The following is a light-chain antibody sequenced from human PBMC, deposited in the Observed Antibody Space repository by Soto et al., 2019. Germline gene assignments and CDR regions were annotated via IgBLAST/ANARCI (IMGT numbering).Light chain of an antibody. CDR1: SSDVGGYNY. V-gene: IGLV2-14*01. Sequence: QSALTQPASVSGSPGQSITISCTGTSSDVGGYNYVSWYQQHPGKAPKLMIYEVSNRPSEVSNRFSGSQSGNKASLTTSGLQAEDEADYYCSSYTSSSTLVFGGGTKLTVL. J-gene: IGLJ2*01. CDR3: SSYTSSSTLV. CDR2: EVS.